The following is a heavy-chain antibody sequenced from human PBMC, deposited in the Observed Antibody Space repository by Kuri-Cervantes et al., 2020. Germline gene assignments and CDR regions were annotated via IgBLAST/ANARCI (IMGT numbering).Heavy chain of an antibody. V-gene: IGHV3-30*02. CDR3: AKDQGTGDVLPSD. D-gene: IGHD3-10*01. CDR1: GFTFGSYG. J-gene: IGHJ4*02. Sequence: GESLKISCAASGFTFGSYGMHWVRQAPGKGLEWVAFIRYDGSNKYYADSVKGRFTISRDNSKSTLFLLMNSLRAEDTAVYYCAKDQGTGDVLPSDWGQGTLVTVSS. CDR2: IRYDGSNK.